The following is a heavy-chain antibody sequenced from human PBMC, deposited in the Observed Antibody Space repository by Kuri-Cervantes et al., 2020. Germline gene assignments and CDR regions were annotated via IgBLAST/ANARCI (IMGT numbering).Heavy chain of an antibody. J-gene: IGHJ6*03. Sequence: ESLKISCTVSGFTLSDAWMSWVRQTPGKGLEWIGHIYYSGNTNYNPSLKSRVTISIDTSRNQFSLKVRSVTAADTAMYYCARVDYYYMDVWGKGTTVTVSS. CDR1: GFTLSDAW. CDR3: ARVDYYYMDV. CDR2: IYYSGNT. V-gene: IGHV4-59*01.